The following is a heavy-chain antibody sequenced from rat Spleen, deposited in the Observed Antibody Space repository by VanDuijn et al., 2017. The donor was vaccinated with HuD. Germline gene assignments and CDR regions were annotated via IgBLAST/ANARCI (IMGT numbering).Heavy chain of an antibody. J-gene: IGHJ3*01. D-gene: IGHD1-11*01. CDR1: GFTFSYYY. CDR2: VSPGGDTT. Sequence: EVQLVESGGDLVQPGRSLKLSCTASGFTFSYYYMAWVRQAPTKGLEWVADVSPGGDTTNYRDSVKGRFTISRDNAKNTLYLQMDSLRSEDTATYYCSTSETWFAYWGQGTLVTVSS. CDR3: STSETWFAY. V-gene: IGHV5-27*01.